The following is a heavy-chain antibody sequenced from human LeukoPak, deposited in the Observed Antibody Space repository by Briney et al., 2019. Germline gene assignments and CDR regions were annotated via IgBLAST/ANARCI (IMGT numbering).Heavy chain of an antibody. CDR3: ARRGRSGDYYYYYYMDV. J-gene: IGHJ6*03. CDR1: GGSFSGYY. V-gene: IGHV4-34*01. CDR2: INHSGST. Sequence: PSETLSLTCAVYGGSFSGYYWSWIRQPPGKGLEWIGEINHSGSTNYNPSLKSRVTISVDTSKNQFSLKLSSVTAADTAVYYCARRGRSGDYYYYYYMDVWGKGTTVTISS. D-gene: IGHD4-17*01.